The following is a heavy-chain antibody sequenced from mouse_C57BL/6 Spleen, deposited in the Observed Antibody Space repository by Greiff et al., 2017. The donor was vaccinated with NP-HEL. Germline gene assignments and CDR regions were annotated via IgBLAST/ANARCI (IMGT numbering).Heavy chain of an antibody. V-gene: IGHV1-15*01. CDR3: TRYYYGSSYGRFAY. D-gene: IGHD1-1*01. CDR2: IDPETGGT. J-gene: IGHJ3*01. Sequence: VQLQQSGAELVRPGASVTLSCKASGYTFTDYEMHWVKQTPVHGLEWIGAIDPETGGTAYNQKFKGKAILTADKSSSTAYMELRSLTSEDSAVYYCTRYYYGSSYGRFAYWGQGTLVTVSA. CDR1: GYTFTDYE.